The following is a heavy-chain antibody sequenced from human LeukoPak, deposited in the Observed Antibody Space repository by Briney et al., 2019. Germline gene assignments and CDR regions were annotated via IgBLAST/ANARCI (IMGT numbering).Heavy chain of an antibody. CDR3: ARDSRGFSYGPNTDY. D-gene: IGHD5-18*01. CDR1: GFTFSSYE. V-gene: IGHV3-48*03. J-gene: IGHJ4*02. CDR2: ISSSGSTI. Sequence: GGSLRLSCVASGFTFSSYEMSWVRQAPGKGLEWVSYISSSGSTIYYADSVKGRFTISRDNAKNSLYLQMNSLRVEDTAVYFCARDSRGFSYGPNTDYWGQGTLVTVSS.